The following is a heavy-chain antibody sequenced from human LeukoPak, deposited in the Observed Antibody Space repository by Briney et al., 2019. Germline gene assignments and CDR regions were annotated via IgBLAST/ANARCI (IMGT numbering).Heavy chain of an antibody. Sequence: NSSETLSLTCAVYGVSFSGYYWSWIRQPPGKGLEWIGEINHSGSTNYNPSLKSRVTISVDTSKNQFSLKLSSVTAADTAVYYGARTAMGGDYVAHWGQGTLVTVSS. CDR2: INHSGST. J-gene: IGHJ4*02. V-gene: IGHV4-34*01. D-gene: IGHD4-17*01. CDR3: ARTAMGGDYVAH. CDR1: GVSFSGYY.